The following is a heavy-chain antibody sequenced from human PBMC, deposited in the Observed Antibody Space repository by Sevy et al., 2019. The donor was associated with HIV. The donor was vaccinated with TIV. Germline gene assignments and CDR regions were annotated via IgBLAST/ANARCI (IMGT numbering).Heavy chain of an antibody. D-gene: IGHD2-15*01. CDR3: ARVNCSGGSCYYYYGMDV. Sequence: VGSLRLSCAASGFTVSSNYMSWVRQAPGKGLEWVSVIYSGGSTYYADSVKGRFTISRDNSKNTLYLQMNSLRAEDTAVYYCARVNCSGGSCYYYYGMDVWGQGTTVTVSS. CDR1: GFTVSSNY. V-gene: IGHV3-53*01. CDR2: IYSGGST. J-gene: IGHJ6*02.